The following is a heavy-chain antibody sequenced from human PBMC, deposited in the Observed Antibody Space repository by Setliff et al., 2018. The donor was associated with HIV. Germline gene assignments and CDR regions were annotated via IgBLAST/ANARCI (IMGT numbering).Heavy chain of an antibody. D-gene: IGHD1-26*01. CDR3: ARARFSGSYYEGYFDS. Sequence: PGGSLRLSCAASGFTFTSYGMHWVRQAPGKGLEWLALISYDGSTTYYADSLKGRFTISRDNSKKTLYLQMKSLRGDDSAVYFCARARFSGSYYEGYFDSWGQGTRVTVSS. V-gene: IGHV3-30*03. CDR2: ISYDGSTT. J-gene: IGHJ4*02. CDR1: GFTFTSYG.